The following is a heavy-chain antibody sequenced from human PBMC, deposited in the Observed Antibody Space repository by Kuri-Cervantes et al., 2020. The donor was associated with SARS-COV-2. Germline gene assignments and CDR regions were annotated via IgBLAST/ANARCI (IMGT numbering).Heavy chain of an antibody. J-gene: IGHJ4*02. V-gene: IGHV1-18*01. CDR1: GYTFTSYG. Sequence: ASVKVSCKASGYTFTSYGISWVRQAPGQGLEWMGWISAYNGNTNYAQKLQGRVTMATDTSTSTAYMELRSLRSDDTAVYYCARDPGYCSGGTCLDYWGQGTLVTVSS. CDR2: ISAYNGNT. D-gene: IGHD2-15*01. CDR3: ARDPGYCSGGTCLDY.